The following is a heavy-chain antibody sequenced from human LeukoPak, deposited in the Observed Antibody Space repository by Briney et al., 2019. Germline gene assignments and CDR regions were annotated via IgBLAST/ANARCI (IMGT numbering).Heavy chain of an antibody. CDR1: GFTVSSNY. Sequence: GGSLRLSCAASGFTVSSNYMSWVCQAPGKGVERGSLIYSGGSTYYADYAKGRVTISRDNTKNTPYLQMNSMRSEDTAVDYSAGGQGDYGGNWFDRWGQGTLVTVP. V-gene: IGHV3-53*01. CDR3: AGGQGDYGGNWFDR. D-gene: IGHD4-17*01. J-gene: IGHJ5*02. CDR2: IYSGGST.